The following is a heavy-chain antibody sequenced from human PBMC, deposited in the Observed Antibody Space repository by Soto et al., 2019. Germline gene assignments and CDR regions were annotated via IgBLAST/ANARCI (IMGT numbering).Heavy chain of an antibody. V-gene: IGHV4-59*08. D-gene: IGHD1-26*01. CDR1: SGPSSSHN. CDR2: VYYTGDT. CDR3: VRQGIDYLHGLVDV. J-gene: IGHJ6*02. Sequence: QVQLQQSGPRLVKPSETLSLTCTVSSGPSSSHNWGWIRQSPGRGLEWIGYVYYTGDTSYNPSLKSRVTISADASTNNISLTLTSGTAADTAVYYCVRQGIDYLHGLVDVWGQGTTVSVSS.